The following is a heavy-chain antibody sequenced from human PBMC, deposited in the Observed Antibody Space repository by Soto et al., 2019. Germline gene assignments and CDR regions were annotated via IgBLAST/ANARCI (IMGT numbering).Heavy chain of an antibody. CDR2: ISGSGGST. J-gene: IGHJ6*02. Sequence: HPGGSLRLSCAASGFTFSTYAMSWVRQAPGKGLEWVSAISGSGGSTYYADSVKGRFTISRDNSKNTLYLQMNSLRAEDTAVYYCAKGHKLSPSCYGLCYYYYYDMDVWGQGTTVTVSS. V-gene: IGHV3-23*01. CDR3: AKGHKLSPSCYGLCYYYYYDMDV. CDR1: GFTFSTYA. D-gene: IGHD2-2*01.